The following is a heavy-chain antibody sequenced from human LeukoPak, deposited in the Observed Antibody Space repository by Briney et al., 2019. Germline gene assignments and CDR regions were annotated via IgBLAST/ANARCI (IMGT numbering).Heavy chain of an antibody. CDR2: INHSGST. Sequence: PSETLSLTCAVYGGSFSGYYWSWIRQPPGKGLEWIGEINHSGSTNYNPSLKSRVTISVDTSKNQFSLKLSSVTAADTAVYYCARGRKRITIFGVVLHDGYYFDYWGQGTLVTVSS. J-gene: IGHJ4*02. CDR3: ARGRKRITIFGVVLHDGYYFDY. CDR1: GGSFSGYY. D-gene: IGHD3-3*01. V-gene: IGHV4-34*01.